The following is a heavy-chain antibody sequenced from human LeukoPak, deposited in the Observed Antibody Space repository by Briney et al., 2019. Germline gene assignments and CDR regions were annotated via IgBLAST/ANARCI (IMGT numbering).Heavy chain of an antibody. J-gene: IGHJ3*02. V-gene: IGHV4-34*01. CDR3: ATLTGGDDAFDI. CDR1: GGSFSGYY. CDR2: INHSGST. D-gene: IGHD4-23*01. Sequence: SETLPLTCAVYGGSFSGYYWSWIRQPPGKGLEWIGEINHSGSTNYNPSLKSRVTISVLTSKNRFSLKLSSVTAADTAVYYCATLTGGDDAFDIWGQGTMVTVSS.